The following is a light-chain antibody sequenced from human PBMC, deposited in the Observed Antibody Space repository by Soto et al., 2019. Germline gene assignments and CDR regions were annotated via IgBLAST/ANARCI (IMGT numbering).Light chain of an antibody. CDR3: QSYDSILSGVV. V-gene: IGLV1-40*01. Sequence: QAVVTQPPSGSGSPGQRVTISCTGSSSNIGAGYDVHWYQQLPGTAPKLLIYGNSNRPSGVPDRFSGSKSGTSASLTITGLQAEDEADYYCQSYDSILSGVVFGGGTKLTVL. CDR2: GNS. J-gene: IGLJ2*01. CDR1: SSNIGAGYD.